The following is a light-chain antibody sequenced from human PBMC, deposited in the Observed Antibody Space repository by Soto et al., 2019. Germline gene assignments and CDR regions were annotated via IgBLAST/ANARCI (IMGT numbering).Light chain of an antibody. Sequence: EIVMTQSPATLSVSPGERATLSCRASQSVSSNLAWYQQKPGQAPRLLIYGASTRATGIPARFSGSGSGTEFTLTMSSLQSEDFAVYYCQQYNNWPPSYTFGQGTKLEIE. CDR3: QQYNNWPPSYT. CDR1: QSVSSN. V-gene: IGKV3-15*01. J-gene: IGKJ2*01. CDR2: GAS.